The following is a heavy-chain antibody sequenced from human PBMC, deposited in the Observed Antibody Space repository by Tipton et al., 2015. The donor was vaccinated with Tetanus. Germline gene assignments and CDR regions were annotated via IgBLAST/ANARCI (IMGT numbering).Heavy chain of an antibody. J-gene: IGHJ3*02. CDR3: ARTGPVAGTVRDAFDI. CDR1: GASISSSY. D-gene: IGHD6-19*01. Sequence: TLSLTCTVSGASISSSYWSWIRQPPGKGLEWIGSIYYNGGTNSNPSLKSRVTISVDTSKNQFSLKLSSVTAADTAVYYCARTGPVAGTVRDAFDIWGQGTMATVSS. V-gene: IGHV4-59*08. CDR2: IYYNGGT.